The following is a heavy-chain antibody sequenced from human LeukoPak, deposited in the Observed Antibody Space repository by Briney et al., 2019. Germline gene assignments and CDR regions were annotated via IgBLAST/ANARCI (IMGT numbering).Heavy chain of an antibody. Sequence: PGGSLRLSCAASGFTFSSYSMNWVRQAPGKGLRGSSSISSSSSYIYYADSVKGRFTISRDNAKNSLYLQMNSLRAEDTAVYYCATALTDVPVGDYWGQGTLVTVSS. J-gene: IGHJ4*02. V-gene: IGHV3-21*01. D-gene: IGHD3-16*01. CDR3: ATALTDVPVGDY. CDR2: ISSSSSYI. CDR1: GFTFSSYS.